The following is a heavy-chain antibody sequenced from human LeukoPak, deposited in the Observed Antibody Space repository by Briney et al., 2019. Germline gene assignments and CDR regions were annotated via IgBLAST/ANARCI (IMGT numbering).Heavy chain of an antibody. CDR3: ARLGDYLDYDY. CDR1: RFSLSNYW. CDR2: ISSSSSYI. J-gene: IGHJ4*02. Sequence: GGSLTLSCAASRFSLSNYWMHWVRQAPGKGLEGGSSISSSSSYIYYADSVKGRFTISRDNAKNSLYLQMNSLRAEDTAVYYCARLGDYLDYDYWGQGTLVTVSS. V-gene: IGHV3-21*01. D-gene: IGHD4-17*01.